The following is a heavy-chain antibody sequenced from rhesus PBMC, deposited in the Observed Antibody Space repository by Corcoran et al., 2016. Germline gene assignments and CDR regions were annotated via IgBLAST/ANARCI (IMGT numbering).Heavy chain of an antibody. Sequence: EVQLVESGGGLVQPGGSLRLSCAASGFTFSNYYMRWVRQAQGKGLEWVGLIKNKANSYTTEYAAAVKGRFTISRDYSKNTLYLQMSSLKTEETALYYCTAYSCNGGSWGQGVLVTVSS. D-gene: IGHD1-14*01. V-gene: IGHV3-13*01. CDR1: GFTFSNYY. CDR2: IKNKANSYTT. J-gene: IGHJ4*01. CDR3: TAYSCNGGS.